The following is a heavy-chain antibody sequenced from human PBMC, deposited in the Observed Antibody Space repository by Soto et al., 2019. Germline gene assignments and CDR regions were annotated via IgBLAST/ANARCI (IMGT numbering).Heavy chain of an antibody. CDR2: IWYDGSNK. J-gene: IGHJ6*02. CDR1: GFTFSSYG. D-gene: IGHD5-18*01. CDR3: ARELRGYSYFAYYGMDV. Sequence: QVQLVESGGGVVQPGRSLRLSCAASGFTFSSYGMHWVRQSPGKGLEWVAVIWYDGSNKYYADSVKGRFTISRDNSKNTLYLQMISLRAEDTDVYYCARELRGYSYFAYYGMDVWGQGTTVTVSS. V-gene: IGHV3-33*01.